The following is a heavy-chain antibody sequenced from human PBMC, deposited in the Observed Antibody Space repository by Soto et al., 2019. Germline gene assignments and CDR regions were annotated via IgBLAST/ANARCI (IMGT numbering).Heavy chain of an antibody. CDR2: IYYSGST. J-gene: IGHJ4*02. CDR3: ARDVRGRAAAGSYFDY. Sequence: SETLSLTCTVSGGSISSGGYYWSWIRQHPGKGLEWIGYIYYSGSTYYNPSLKSRVTISVDTSKNQFSLKLSSVTAADTAVYYCARDVRGRAAAGSYFDYWGQGTLVTVSS. CDR1: GGSISSGGYY. D-gene: IGHD6-13*01. V-gene: IGHV4-31*03.